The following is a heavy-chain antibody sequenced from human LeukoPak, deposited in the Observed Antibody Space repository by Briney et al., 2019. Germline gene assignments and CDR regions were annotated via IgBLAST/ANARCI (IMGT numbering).Heavy chain of an antibody. CDR2: INSDARST. Sequence: GGSLRLSCAASGFTFSNYWMHWVRQAPGKGLVWVSRINSDARSTSYADSVKGRFTIFRDNAKNTLYLQMNSLRAEDTAVYYCARGADTGYSSDSWGQGTLVTVSS. CDR3: ARGADTGYSSDS. CDR1: GFTFSNYW. J-gene: IGHJ5*02. V-gene: IGHV3-74*01. D-gene: IGHD6-19*01.